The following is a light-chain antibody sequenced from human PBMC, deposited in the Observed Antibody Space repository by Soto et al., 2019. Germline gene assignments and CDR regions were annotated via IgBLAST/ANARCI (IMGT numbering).Light chain of an antibody. CDR2: NNN. V-gene: IGLV1-44*01. CDR1: SSNIGSDT. CDR3: AAWDDSLNGGV. Sequence: QSVLTQPPSASGTPGQRVTISCSGSSSNIGSDTVNWFQQLPGTAPKLLIYNNNQRPPGVPDRFSGSKSGTSASLAISGLQSEDEADYYCAAWDDSLNGGVFGGGTKLTVL. J-gene: IGLJ3*02.